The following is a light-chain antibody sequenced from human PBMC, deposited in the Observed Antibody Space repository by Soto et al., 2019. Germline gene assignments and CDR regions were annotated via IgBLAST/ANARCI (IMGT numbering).Light chain of an antibody. CDR1: QSVSNW. Sequence: DIQMTQSPSTLSASVGDRVTITCRASQSVSNWLAWYQQKRGKAPELLIYDASSLKSGVPSRFSGSGSRTEFPLTISSLQPDDFATYYCQQYNTYSAFGQGTKVEIK. CDR3: QQYNTYSA. CDR2: DAS. V-gene: IGKV1-5*01. J-gene: IGKJ1*01.